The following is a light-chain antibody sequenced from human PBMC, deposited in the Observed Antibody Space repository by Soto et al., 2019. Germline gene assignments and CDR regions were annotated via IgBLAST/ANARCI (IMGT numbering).Light chain of an antibody. CDR1: SSDVGAYNF. Sequence: QSALTQPASVSGSPGQSVTISCTGTSSDVGAYNFVSWYQQHPGKAPKLMIYEVSDRPSGVSNRFSGSKSGNTASLTISGLQAEDEAVYYCSSYTSTKVLFGGGTKLTVL. CDR3: SSYTSTKVL. V-gene: IGLV2-14*01. J-gene: IGLJ2*01. CDR2: EVS.